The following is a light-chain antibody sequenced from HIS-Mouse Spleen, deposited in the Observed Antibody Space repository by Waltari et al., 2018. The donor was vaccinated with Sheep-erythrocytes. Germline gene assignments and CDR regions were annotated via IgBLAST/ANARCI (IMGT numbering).Light chain of an antibody. CDR1: SSDVGGYNY. Sequence: QSALTQPRSVSGSPGPSVTISGTVTSSDVGGYNYVSWYHQHPGKAPKLMIYDVSKRPSGVPDRFSGSKSGNTASLTISGLQAEDEADYYCCSYAGSYNHVFATGTKVTVL. J-gene: IGLJ1*01. CDR3: CSYAGSYNHV. V-gene: IGLV2-11*01. CDR2: DVS.